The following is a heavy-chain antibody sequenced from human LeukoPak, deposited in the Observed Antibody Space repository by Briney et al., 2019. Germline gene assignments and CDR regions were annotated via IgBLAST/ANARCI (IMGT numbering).Heavy chain of an antibody. D-gene: IGHD6-6*01. CDR2: INPNSGGT. V-gene: IGHV1-2*02. CDR1: GYTFTGYY. J-gene: IGHJ4*02. CDR3: ARLGYSSSFHFDY. Sequence: ASVKVSCKASGYTFTGYYMHWVRQAPRQGLEWMGWINPNSGGTNYAQKFQGRVTMTRDTSISTAYLQWSSLKASDTAMYYCARLGYSSSFHFDYWGQGTLVTVSS.